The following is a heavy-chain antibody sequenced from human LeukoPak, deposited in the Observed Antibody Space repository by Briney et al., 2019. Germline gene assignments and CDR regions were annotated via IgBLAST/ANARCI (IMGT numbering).Heavy chain of an antibody. CDR3: AKDMGYFTGMDV. V-gene: IGHV3-23*01. CDR1: GFIVNSYV. D-gene: IGHD2-8*01. CDR2: IRGSGGST. Sequence: GGSLRLSCAASGFIVNSYVMSWVRQAPGKGLEWVSLIRGSGGSTYYADSVRGRFTISRDNSKNTLYLQMNSLRAEDTAVYYCAKDMGYFTGMDVWGQGTTVTVSS. J-gene: IGHJ6*02.